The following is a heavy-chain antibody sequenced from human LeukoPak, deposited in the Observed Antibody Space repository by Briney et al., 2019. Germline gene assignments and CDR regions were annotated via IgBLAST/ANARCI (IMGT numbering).Heavy chain of an antibody. J-gene: IGHJ4*02. D-gene: IGHD1-7*01. V-gene: IGHV3-23*01. CDR1: GFTFSSYA. CDR3: AKNPSSGLELGVHGWGYFDY. Sequence: GGSLRLSCAASGFTFSSYAMSWVRQAPGKGLEWVSAISGSGGSTYYADSVKGRFTISKDNSKSTLYLQMNSLRVEDTAVYYCAKNPSSGLELGVHGWGYFDYWGQGTLVTVSS. CDR2: ISGSGGST.